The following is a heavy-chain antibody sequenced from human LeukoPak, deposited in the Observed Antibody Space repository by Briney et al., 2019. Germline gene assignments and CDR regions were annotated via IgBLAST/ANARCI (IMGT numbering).Heavy chain of an antibody. D-gene: IGHD6-13*01. CDR2: MNPNSGNT. V-gene: IGHV1-8*01. J-gene: IGHJ4*02. Sequence: ASVKVSCKASGYTFTSYDINWVRQATGQGLEWMGWMNPNSGNTGYAQKFQGRVTMTRNTSISTAYMELSSLRSEDTAVYYCARDKAAAGPDFDYWGQGTLVTVSS. CDR3: ARDKAAAGPDFDY. CDR1: GYTFTSYD.